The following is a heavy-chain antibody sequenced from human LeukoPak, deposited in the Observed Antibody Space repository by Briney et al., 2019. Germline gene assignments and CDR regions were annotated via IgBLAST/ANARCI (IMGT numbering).Heavy chain of an antibody. V-gene: IGHV4-39*07. J-gene: IGHJ4*02. D-gene: IGHD6-13*01. CDR2: IHYSGST. Sequence: SETLSLTCTVSGGSISSNSYYWGWIRQPPGKGLEWIGSIHYSGSTYYNPSLKSRLTISVDTSKNQFSLKLRSVTAADTAVYYCATDSSSWHPIDYWGQGTPVTVSS. CDR3: ATDSSSWHPIDY. CDR1: GGSISSNSYY.